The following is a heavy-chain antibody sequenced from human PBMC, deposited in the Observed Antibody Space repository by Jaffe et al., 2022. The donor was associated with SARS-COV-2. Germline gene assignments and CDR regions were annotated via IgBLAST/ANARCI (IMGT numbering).Heavy chain of an antibody. CDR1: GGSISSSSYY. V-gene: IGHV4-39*01. Sequence: QLQLQESGPGLVKPSETLSLTCTVSGGSISSSSYYWGWIRQPPGKGLEWIGSIYYSGSTYYNPSLKSRVTISVDTSKNQFSLKLSSVTAADTAVYYCARATYYDILTGLYYFDYWGQGTLVTVSS. CDR2: IYYSGST. CDR3: ARATYYDILTGLYYFDY. D-gene: IGHD3-9*01. J-gene: IGHJ4*02.